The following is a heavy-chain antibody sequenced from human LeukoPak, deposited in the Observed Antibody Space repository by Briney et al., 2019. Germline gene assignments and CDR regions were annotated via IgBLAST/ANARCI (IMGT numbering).Heavy chain of an antibody. CDR2: IRYDGSNK. J-gene: IGHJ2*01. CDR3: AKDGPYSSSWYGWYFDL. D-gene: IGHD6-13*01. Sequence: QPGGSLRLSCAASGFTFSSYGMHWVRQAPGKGLEWVAFIRYDGSNKYYADSVKGRFTISRDNSKNTLYLQMNSLRAEDTAVYYCAKDGPYSSSWYGWYFDLWGRGTLVTVSS. V-gene: IGHV3-30*02. CDR1: GFTFSSYG.